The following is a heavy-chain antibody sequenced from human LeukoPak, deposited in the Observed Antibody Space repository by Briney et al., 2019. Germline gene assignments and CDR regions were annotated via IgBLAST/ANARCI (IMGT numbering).Heavy chain of an antibody. Sequence: ASVKVSCKSSGYTFISYGVSWMRQAPGQGLEWMGWTNPYNGDTNYAQNFQGRVTMTTDTFTSTAYMELRSLRSDDTAVYYCARGLICSSGSCYFDPWGQGTLVTVSS. D-gene: IGHD2-15*01. CDR1: GYTFISYG. V-gene: IGHV1-18*01. J-gene: IGHJ5*02. CDR3: ARGLICSSGSCYFDP. CDR2: TNPYNGDT.